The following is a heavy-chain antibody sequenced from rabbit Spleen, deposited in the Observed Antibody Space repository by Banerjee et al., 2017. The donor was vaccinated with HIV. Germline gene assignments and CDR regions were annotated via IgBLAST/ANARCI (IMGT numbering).Heavy chain of an antibody. V-gene: IGHV1S47*01. D-gene: IGHD6-1*01. J-gene: IGHJ4*01. CDR3: ARGPPYAGYAGYGYVYLNL. CDR1: GFDFSTYG. CDR2: IEPIFGNT. Sequence: QEQLMESGGGLVQPGGSLKLSCKASGFDFSTYGVSWVRQAPGKGLEWIGYIEPIFGNTYYANWVNGRFTISSHNAQNTLYLQLNSLTAADTATYFCARGPPYAGYAGYGYVYLNLWGPGTLVTVS.